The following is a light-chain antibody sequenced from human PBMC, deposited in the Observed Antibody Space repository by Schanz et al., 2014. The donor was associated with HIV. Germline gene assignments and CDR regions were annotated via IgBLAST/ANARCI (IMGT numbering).Light chain of an antibody. CDR2: GAS. Sequence: EIVMTQSPGSLSLSPGGRATLSCRASQSVRSSYLAWYQQKPGQAPSILIYGASSRATGIPDRFSGSGSGTDFTLTISRLEPEDYAVYYCQQYGSLPWTFGQGTKVEVK. CDR3: QQYGSLPWT. V-gene: IGKV3-20*01. CDR1: QSVRSSY. J-gene: IGKJ1*01.